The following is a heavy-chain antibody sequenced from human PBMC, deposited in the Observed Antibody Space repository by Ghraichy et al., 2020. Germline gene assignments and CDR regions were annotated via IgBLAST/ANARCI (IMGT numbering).Heavy chain of an antibody. CDR1: GFTFSSYA. CDR3: AKVINTALNYYYGMDV. J-gene: IGHJ6*02. D-gene: IGHD5-18*01. CDR2: ISGSGDTT. V-gene: IGHV3-23*01. Sequence: GGSLRLSCAASGFTFSSYAMSWVRQAPGKGLEWVSAISGSGDTTYYADSVKGRFTISRDNSKNTPYLQMNSLRAEDTAVYYCAKVINTALNYYYGMDVWGQGTTVTVSS.